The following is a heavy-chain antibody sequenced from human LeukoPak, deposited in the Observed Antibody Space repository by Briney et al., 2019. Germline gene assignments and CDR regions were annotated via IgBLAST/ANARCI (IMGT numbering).Heavy chain of an antibody. D-gene: IGHD4-17*01. CDR1: GYTFIGYY. V-gene: IGHV1-2*02. CDR3: ARQLTVTTGDPYIY. CDR2: INPNSAGT. Sequence: GASVKVSCKASGYTFIGYYMHWVRQAPGQGLEWMGWINPNSAGTNYAQKFQDRVIMTRDTSISTAYMELNRLRSDDTAVYYCARQLTVTTGDPYIYWGQGTLVTVSS. J-gene: IGHJ4*02.